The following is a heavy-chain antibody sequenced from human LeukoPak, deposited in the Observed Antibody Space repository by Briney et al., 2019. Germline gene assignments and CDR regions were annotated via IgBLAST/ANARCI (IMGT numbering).Heavy chain of an antibody. J-gene: IGHJ6*02. CDR2: INHSGST. V-gene: IGHV4-34*01. CDR3: ASDLWFGEWWYGMDV. CDR1: GFTFSRCA. Sequence: GSLRLSCAASGFTFSRCAMSWIRQPPGKGLEWIGEINHSGSTNYNPSLKSRVTISVDTSKNQFSLKLSSVTAADTAVYYCASDLWFGEWWYGMDVWGQGTTVTVSS. D-gene: IGHD3-10*01.